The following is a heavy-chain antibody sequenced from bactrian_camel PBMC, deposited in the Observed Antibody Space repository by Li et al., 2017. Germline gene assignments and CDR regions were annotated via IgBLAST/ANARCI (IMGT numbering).Heavy chain of an antibody. D-gene: IGHD5*01. CDR1: GLPYTSYC. CDR3: AADFLPGPAVCSHSPGPGGLGY. CDR2: IYSDGTT. J-gene: IGHJ6*01. Sequence: VQLVESGGGSVQAGGSLRLSCAVSGLPYTSYCLGWFRQAPGKEREGVATIYSDGTTRYIDSVKGRFTISRDNDNSRLYLQMNGLKPEDTAVYYCAADFLPGPAVCSHSPGPGGLGYWGQGTQVTVS. V-gene: IGHV3S53*01.